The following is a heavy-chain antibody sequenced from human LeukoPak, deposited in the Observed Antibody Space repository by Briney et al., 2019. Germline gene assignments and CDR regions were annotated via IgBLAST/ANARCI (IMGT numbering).Heavy chain of an antibody. Sequence: KASETLSLTCSVSGGSISSYYWTWIRQPPGKGLEWIGNIYYSGSTNYNPSLKSRVTISADTSKNQISLKVTYVTAADTAMYYCASQRTILRSRSYWGQGTRVPGSS. D-gene: IGHD6-13*01. CDR3: ASQRTILRSRSY. CDR1: GGSISSYY. J-gene: IGHJ4*02. CDR2: IYYSGST. V-gene: IGHV4-59*08.